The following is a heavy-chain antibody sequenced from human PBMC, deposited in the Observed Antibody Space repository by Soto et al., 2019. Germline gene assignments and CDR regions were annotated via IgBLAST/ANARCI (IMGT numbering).Heavy chain of an antibody. V-gene: IGHV4-34*01. CDR3: ARGLVPAAIGRRWFDP. Sequence: SETLSLTCAVYGGSFSGYYWSWIRQPPGKGLEWIGEINHSGSTNYNPSLKSRVTISVDTSKNQFSLKLSSVTAADTAVYYCARGLVPAAIGRRWFDPWGQGTLVTVSS. D-gene: IGHD2-2*01. J-gene: IGHJ5*02. CDR1: GGSFSGYY. CDR2: INHSGST.